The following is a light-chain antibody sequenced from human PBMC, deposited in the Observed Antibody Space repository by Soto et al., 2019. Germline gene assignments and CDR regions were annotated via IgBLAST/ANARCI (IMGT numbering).Light chain of an antibody. CDR1: HIISSC. V-gene: IGKV1-12*02. CDR3: LQTNNIPFT. Sequence: DIQMTQSPSTVSASVGDTVTITCRASHIISSCLAWYQQKPGKAPKLLIYAASSLRSGVPSRFSGSESGADFFLTISSLQPEDVSTYFCLQTNNIPFTFGQGTKLEIK. J-gene: IGKJ2*01. CDR2: AAS.